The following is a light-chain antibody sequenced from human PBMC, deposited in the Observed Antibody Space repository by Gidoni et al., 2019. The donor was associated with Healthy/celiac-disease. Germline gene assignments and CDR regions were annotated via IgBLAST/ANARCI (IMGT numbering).Light chain of an antibody. V-gene: IGLV3-27*01. Sequence: YELTQPFSASVSPGQTARITCPGDVLAKKYARWFQQKPGQAPVLVIYKDSERPSGIPERFSGAISGTTVTLTISGAEVEDEADYYCYSAADNNQGVFGGGTKLTVL. J-gene: IGLJ2*01. CDR3: YSAADNNQGV. CDR2: KDS. CDR1: VLAKKY.